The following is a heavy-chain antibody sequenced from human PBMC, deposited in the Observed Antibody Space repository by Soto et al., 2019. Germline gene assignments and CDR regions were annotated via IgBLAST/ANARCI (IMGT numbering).Heavy chain of an antibody. J-gene: IGHJ5*02. CDR2: MNPNSGNT. CDR3: ARVRNCSSTSCYFRRPPEFDP. D-gene: IGHD2-2*01. CDR1: GYTCTSYD. V-gene: IGHV1-8*01. Sequence: ASVEVSCKASGYTCTSYDINWVRQATGQGLEWMGWMNPNSGNTGYAQKFQGRVTMTTDTSTSTAYMELRSLRSDDTAVYYCARVRNCSSTSCYFRRPPEFDPWGQGTLVNVSS.